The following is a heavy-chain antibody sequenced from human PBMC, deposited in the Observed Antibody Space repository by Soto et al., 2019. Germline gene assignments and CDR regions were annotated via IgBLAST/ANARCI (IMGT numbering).Heavy chain of an antibody. CDR3: ARHPGAYDFWSGYYSNYYYYGMDV. CDR2: IYYSGST. Sequence: SETLSLTCPVAGGSISSYYWSWILQPPGNGLEWIRYIYYSGSTYYNPSLKSRVTISVDTSKNQFSLKLSSVTAAHPAVYYCARHPGAYDFWSGYYSNYYYYGMDVWAQGTTVTVYS. V-gene: IGHV4-59*08. CDR1: GGSISSYY. D-gene: IGHD3-3*01. J-gene: IGHJ6*02.